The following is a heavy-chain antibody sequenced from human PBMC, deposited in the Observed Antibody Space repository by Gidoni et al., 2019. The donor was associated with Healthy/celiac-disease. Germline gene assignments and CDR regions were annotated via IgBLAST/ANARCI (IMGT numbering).Heavy chain of an antibody. V-gene: IGHV3-11*05. J-gene: IGHJ6*02. CDR2: ISSSSSYT. Sequence: QVQLVESGGGLVKPGGSLRLSCSASGFTFSDYYLSWIRQAPGKGLEWVSYISSSSSYTNYADSVKGRFTISRDNAKNSLYLQMNSLRAEETAVYYCARAMVRGVEYYYGMDVWGQGTTVTVSS. CDR3: ARAMVRGVEYYYGMDV. D-gene: IGHD3-10*01. CDR1: GFTFSDYY.